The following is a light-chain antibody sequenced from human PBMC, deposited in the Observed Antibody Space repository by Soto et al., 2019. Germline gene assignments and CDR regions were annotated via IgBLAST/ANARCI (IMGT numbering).Light chain of an antibody. CDR3: QSYDSSLSGWGV. J-gene: IGLJ2*01. V-gene: IGLV1-40*01. CDR2: GNS. Sequence: QSVLTQPPSVSGAPGQRVTISCTGSSSNIGAGYDVHWYQQLPGTAPKLLIYGNSNRPSGVPDRFSGSKSGTSASLAITGIQAEDEADYYCQSYDSSLSGWGVFGGGTQLTVL. CDR1: SSNIGAGYD.